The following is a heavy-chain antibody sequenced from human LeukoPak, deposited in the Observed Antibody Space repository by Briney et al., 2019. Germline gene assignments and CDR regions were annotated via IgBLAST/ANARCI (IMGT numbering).Heavy chain of an antibody. V-gene: IGHV1-18*01. J-gene: IGHJ2*01. CDR1: GYTFTSYG. D-gene: IGHD3-10*01. CDR3: ARIIASDWYFDL. CDR2: ISAYNGNT. Sequence: VSVKVSCKASGYTFTSYGISWVRQAPGQGLEWMGWISAYNGNTNYAQKLQGRVTMTTDTSTSTAYMELRSLRSDDTAVYYCARIIASDWYFDLWGRGTLVTVSS.